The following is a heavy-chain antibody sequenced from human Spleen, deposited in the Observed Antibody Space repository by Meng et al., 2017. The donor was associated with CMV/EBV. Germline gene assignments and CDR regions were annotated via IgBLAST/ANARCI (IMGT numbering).Heavy chain of an antibody. CDR2: INHSGST. V-gene: IGHV4-34*01. D-gene: IGHD2-2*01. CDR3: ARGLNIVVVPAAMGYNWFDP. CDR1: GGDFSGYY. J-gene: IGHJ5*02. Sequence: VRLHPWGVGLCEPLVTPSLTRALDGGDFSGYYWGWLRQPPRQGLEGIGEINHSGSTNYNPSLKSRVTISVDTSKNQFSLKLSSVTAADTAVYYCARGLNIVVVPAAMGYNWFDPWGQGTLVTVSS.